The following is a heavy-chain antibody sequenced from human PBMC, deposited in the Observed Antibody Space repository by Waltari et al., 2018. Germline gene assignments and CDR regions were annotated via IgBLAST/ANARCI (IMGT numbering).Heavy chain of an antibody. CDR2: VRDDGKT. D-gene: IGHD1-1*01. Sequence: YWSRVRQPPGNGLEWIGQVRDDGKTNYIPSFASRVTMSLDTSTYHFALKLTSATAADTALYFCARDRGRVLYLDTWGQGTLVTVSP. J-gene: IGHJ4*02. V-gene: IGHV4-4*01. CDR1: Y. CDR3: ARDRGRVLYLDT.